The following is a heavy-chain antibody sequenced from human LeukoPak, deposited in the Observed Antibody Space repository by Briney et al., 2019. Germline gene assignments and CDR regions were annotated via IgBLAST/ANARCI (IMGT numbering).Heavy chain of an antibody. Sequence: GESLKISCKGSGYSFSNSWIGWVRQMPGKGLEWMGIIYPGDSDTRYSPSFQGQVTISADKSSSTAYLQWSSLKASDTAMYYCARHKPAATDYWGQGTLITVSS. V-gene: IGHV5-51*01. CDR2: IYPGDSDT. CDR1: GYSFSNSW. J-gene: IGHJ4*02. D-gene: IGHD6-13*01. CDR3: ARHKPAATDY.